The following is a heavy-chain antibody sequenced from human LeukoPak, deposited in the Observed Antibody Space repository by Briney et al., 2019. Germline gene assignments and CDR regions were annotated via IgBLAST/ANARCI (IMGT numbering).Heavy chain of an antibody. J-gene: IGHJ5*02. CDR1: GGSVSSGGYY. CDR3: ARGLTGTSRGLNWFDP. Sequence: PSETLSLTCTVSGGSVSSGGYYWSWIRQHPGQGLEWIGYIYYSGSTYYNPSLKSRVTISVDTSKNQFSLKLSSVTAADTAVYYCARGLTGTSRGLNWFDPWGQGTLVTVSS. CDR2: IYYSGST. V-gene: IGHV4-31*03. D-gene: IGHD1-7*01.